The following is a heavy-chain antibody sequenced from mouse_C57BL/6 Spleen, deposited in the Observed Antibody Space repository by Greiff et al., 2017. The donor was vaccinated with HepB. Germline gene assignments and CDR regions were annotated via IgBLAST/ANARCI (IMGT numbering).Heavy chain of an antibody. Sequence: VQLQQSGAELVKPGASVKLSCTASGFNIKDYYMHWVKQRTEQGLEWIGRIDPEDGETKYAPKFQGKATITADTSSNTAYLQLSSLTSEDTAVYYCSRDTTVVAPYYAMDYWGQGTSVTVSS. V-gene: IGHV14-2*01. J-gene: IGHJ4*01. CDR3: SRDTTVVAPYYAMDY. CDR1: GFNIKDYY. D-gene: IGHD1-1*01. CDR2: IDPEDGET.